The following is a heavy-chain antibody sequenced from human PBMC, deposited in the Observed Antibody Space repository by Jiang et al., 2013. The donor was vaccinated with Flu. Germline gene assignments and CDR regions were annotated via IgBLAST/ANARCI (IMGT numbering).Heavy chain of an antibody. J-gene: IGHJ6*02. CDR3: ARLEHVWPYYYYYGMDV. CDR1: GYSFTSYW. V-gene: IGHV5-51*03. D-gene: IGHD2-8*01. Sequence: GAEVKKPGESLKISCKGSGYSFTSYWIGWVRQMPGKGLEWMGIIYPGDSDTRYSPSFQGQVTISADKSISTAYLQWSSLKASDTAMYYCARLEHVWPYYYYYGMDVWGQGTTVTVSS. CDR2: IYPGDSDT.